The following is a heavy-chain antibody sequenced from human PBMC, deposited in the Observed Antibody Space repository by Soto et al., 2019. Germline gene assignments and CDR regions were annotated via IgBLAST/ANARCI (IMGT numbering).Heavy chain of an antibody. Sequence: PGGSLRLSCAASGFTFSSYSMNWVRQAPGKGLEWVSYISSSSSTIYYADSVKGRFTISRDNAKNSLYLQMNSLRDEDTAVYYCAKHQEVPAAADAFDIWGQGTMVTVSS. CDR2: ISSSSSTI. V-gene: IGHV3-48*02. J-gene: IGHJ3*02. D-gene: IGHD2-2*01. CDR1: GFTFSSYS. CDR3: AKHQEVPAAADAFDI.